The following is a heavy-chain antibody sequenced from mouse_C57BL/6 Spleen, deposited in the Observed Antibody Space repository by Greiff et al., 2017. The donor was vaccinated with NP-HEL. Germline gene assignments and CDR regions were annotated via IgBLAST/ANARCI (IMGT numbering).Heavy chain of an antibody. J-gene: IGHJ3*01. CDR1: GYAFSSYW. Sequence: VMLQQSGAELVKPGASVKISCKASGYAFSSYWMNWVKQRPGKGLEWIGQIYPGDGDTNYNGKFKGKATLTADKSSSTAYMQLSSLTSEDSAVYFCAKGGGYGYDPAWFAYWGQGTLVTVSA. CDR3: AKGGGYGYDPAWFAY. CDR2: IYPGDGDT. D-gene: IGHD2-2*01. V-gene: IGHV1-80*01.